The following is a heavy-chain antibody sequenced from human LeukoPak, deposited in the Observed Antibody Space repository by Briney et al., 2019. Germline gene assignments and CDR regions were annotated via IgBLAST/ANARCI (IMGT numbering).Heavy chain of an antibody. CDR2: MNPNSGNT. CDR1: GYTFTSYD. D-gene: IGHD3-16*01. Sequence: VASVKVSCKASGYTFTSYDINWVRQATGQGFEWMGWMNPNSGNTGYVQKFQGRVTMTRNISISTAYMELSSLRSEDTAVYYCARGSYGGVWDWGQGTLVTVSS. CDR3: ARGSYGGVWD. V-gene: IGHV1-8*01. J-gene: IGHJ4*02.